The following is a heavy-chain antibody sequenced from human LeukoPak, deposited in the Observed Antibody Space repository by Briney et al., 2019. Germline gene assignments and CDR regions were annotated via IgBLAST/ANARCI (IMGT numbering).Heavy chain of an antibody. Sequence: GGSLRLSCVASEFILSSYSMNWVRQAPGKGLEWVSSISSSSSYIYYADSVKGRFTISRDNAKNSLYLQMNSLRAEDTAVYYCARACSGGSCYSDAFDIWGQGTMVTVSS. CDR3: ARACSGGSCYSDAFDI. D-gene: IGHD2-15*01. V-gene: IGHV3-21*01. CDR1: EFILSSYS. J-gene: IGHJ3*02. CDR2: ISSSSSYI.